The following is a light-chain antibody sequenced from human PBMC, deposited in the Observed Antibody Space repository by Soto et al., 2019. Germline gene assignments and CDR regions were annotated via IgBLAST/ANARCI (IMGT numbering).Light chain of an antibody. CDR1: QSVSSY. CDR2: DAS. V-gene: IGKV3-11*01. J-gene: IGKJ3*01. Sequence: EIVLTQSPATLSLSPGERATLSCRASQSVSSYLAWYQQKPGQAPRLLIYDASNRASGIPARFRGSGSGTDFTLTISSLDPEDFAVYYCQQRSHWPPFTFGPATKVDIK. CDR3: QQRSHWPPFT.